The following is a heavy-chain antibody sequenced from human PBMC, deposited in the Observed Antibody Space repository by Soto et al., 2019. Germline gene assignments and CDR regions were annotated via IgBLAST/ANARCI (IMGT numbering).Heavy chain of an antibody. CDR3: ARTRHHYDILTGFTYFDY. Sequence: GESLKISCKGSGYSFTSYWIGWVRQMPGKGLEWMGIIYPGDSDTRYSPSFQGQVTISADKSISTAYLQWSSLKAPDTAMYYCARTRHHYDILTGFTYFDYWGQGTLVTVSS. V-gene: IGHV5-51*01. CDR1: GYSFTSYW. D-gene: IGHD3-9*01. J-gene: IGHJ4*02. CDR2: IYPGDSDT.